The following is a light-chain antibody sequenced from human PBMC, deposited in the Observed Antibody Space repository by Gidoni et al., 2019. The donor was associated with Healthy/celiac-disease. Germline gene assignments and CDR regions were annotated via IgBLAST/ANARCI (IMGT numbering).Light chain of an antibody. V-gene: IGLV6-57*02. CDR1: RGSIASNY. Sequence: FMLTQPHSVSESPGKTVTISCTGSRGSIASNYVPWYQQRPGSAPTTVIYEDNQRPSGVPDRFSGSIDSSSNSASLTISGLKTEDEADYYCQSYDSSNVVFGGGTKLTVL. CDR3: QSYDSSNVV. CDR2: EDN. J-gene: IGLJ2*01.